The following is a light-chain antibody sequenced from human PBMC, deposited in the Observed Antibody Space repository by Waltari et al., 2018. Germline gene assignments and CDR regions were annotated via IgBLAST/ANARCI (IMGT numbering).Light chain of an antibody. CDR3: QQYVSSPGT. CDR2: GAS. V-gene: IGKV3-20*01. CDR1: QSLSGSY. Sequence: EIVLTQSPGTLSLSPGERATLSCRASQSLSGSYLAWYQQKPGQTPRLLIYGASSRATGISDRFSGSGSGTDFTLTISRLEPEDFAVYYCQQYVSSPGTFGQGTKVEIK. J-gene: IGKJ1*01.